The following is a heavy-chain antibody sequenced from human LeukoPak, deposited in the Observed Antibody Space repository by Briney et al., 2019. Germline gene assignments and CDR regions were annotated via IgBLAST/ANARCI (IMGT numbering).Heavy chain of an antibody. D-gene: IGHD5-24*01. CDR2: IYYSGST. V-gene: IGHV4-59*01. CDR3: ARALPQMATISNLFDF. J-gene: IGHJ4*02. CDR1: GGSISSYY. Sequence: SETLSLTCTVSGGSISSYYWSWIRQPPGKGLEWIGYIYYSGSTNYNPSLKSRVTISVDTSKNQFSLKLSSVTAADTAVYYCARALPQMATISNLFDFWGQGTLVTVSA.